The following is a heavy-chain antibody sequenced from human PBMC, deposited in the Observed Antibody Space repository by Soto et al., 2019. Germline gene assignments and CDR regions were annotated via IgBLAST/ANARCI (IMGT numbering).Heavy chain of an antibody. D-gene: IGHD3-16*01. Sequence: AAVKLSCKASGYTFTSYYMHWVRQAPGQGLEWMGMIIPSGGSTTYAQKFQGRVTLTRDTSTSTVYMELSSLRSEDTAVYYCARDIMILYSAYYIDFSGQGPLLTRST. CDR3: ARDIMILYSAYYIDF. J-gene: IGHJ4*02. CDR2: IIPSGGST. CDR1: GYTFTSYY. V-gene: IGHV1-46*01.